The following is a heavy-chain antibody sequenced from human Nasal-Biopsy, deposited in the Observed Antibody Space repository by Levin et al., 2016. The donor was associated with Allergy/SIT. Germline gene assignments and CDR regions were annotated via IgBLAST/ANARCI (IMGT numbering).Heavy chain of an antibody. D-gene: IGHD3-22*01. V-gene: IGHV3-7*03. CDR3: ARGYYYESSGYYGNDAFDI. CDR1: GFTFSLYW. Sequence: GGSLRLSCAPSGFTFSLYWMTWVRQALGKGLEWVANIKQDGSEEHYVDSVKGRFTISRDNAKDSLYLQMNSLKAEDTAVYYCARGYYYESSGYYGNDAFDIWGQGTMITVSS. J-gene: IGHJ3*02. CDR2: IKQDGSEE.